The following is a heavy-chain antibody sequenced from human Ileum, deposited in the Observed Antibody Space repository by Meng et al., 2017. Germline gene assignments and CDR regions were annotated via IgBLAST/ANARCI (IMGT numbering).Heavy chain of an antibody. CDR1: GGSISSGDYY. V-gene: IGHV4-30-4*01. J-gene: IGHJ4*02. D-gene: IGHD2-8*01. CDR3: ARAPKYCTNAVCSRPLDS. CDR2: IYSNGNT. Sequence: QVQLQESGPRLVKPSQTLSLTCTVSGGSISSGDYYWSWVRQSPGKDPEWIGYIYSNGNTYSNPSLRGRLMISIDTSKNQFSLKLSSVTAADTAVYYCARAPKYCTNAVCSRPLDSWGQGTLVTVSS.